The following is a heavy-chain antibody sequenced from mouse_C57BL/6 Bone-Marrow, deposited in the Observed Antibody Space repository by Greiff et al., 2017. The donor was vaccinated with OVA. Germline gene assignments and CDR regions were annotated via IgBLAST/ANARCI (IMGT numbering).Heavy chain of an antibody. J-gene: IGHJ2*01. CDR3: TRDGYSFDY. CDR1: GFTFSSYA. V-gene: IGHV5-9-1*02. CDR2: ISSGGDYI. D-gene: IGHD2-3*01. Sequence: EVKLVESGEGLVKPGGSLKLSFAASGFTFSSYALSWVRQTPEKRLEWVAYISSGGDYIYYADTVKGRFTISRDNARNTLYLQMSSLKSEDTAMYYCTRDGYSFDYWGQGTTLTVSS.